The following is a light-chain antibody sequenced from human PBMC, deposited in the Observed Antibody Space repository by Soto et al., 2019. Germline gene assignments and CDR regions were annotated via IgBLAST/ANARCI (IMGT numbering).Light chain of an antibody. CDR3: QQRSNWPKT. Sequence: EIVLTQSPATLSLSPGERATLSCRASQSVSSYLAWYQLKPGQAPRLLVFDASHRATGTPARFSGSGSGTDFTLTISSLEPEEFAVYYCQQRSNWPKTFGQGTKLEIK. J-gene: IGKJ2*01. CDR2: DAS. V-gene: IGKV3-11*01. CDR1: QSVSSY.